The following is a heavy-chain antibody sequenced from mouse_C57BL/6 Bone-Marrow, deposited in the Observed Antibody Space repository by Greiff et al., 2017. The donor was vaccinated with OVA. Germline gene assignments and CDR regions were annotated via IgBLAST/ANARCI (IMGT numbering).Heavy chain of an antibody. CDR1: GFTFSDYY. Sequence: DVMLVESGGGLVQPGGSLKLSCAASGFTFSDYYMYWVRQTPEKRLEWVAYISNGGGSTYYPDTVKGRFTISRDNAKNTLYLQMSRLKSEDTAMYYCARHPGDYWGQGTTLTVSS. CDR3: ARHPGDY. CDR2: ISNGGGST. V-gene: IGHV5-12*01. J-gene: IGHJ2*01.